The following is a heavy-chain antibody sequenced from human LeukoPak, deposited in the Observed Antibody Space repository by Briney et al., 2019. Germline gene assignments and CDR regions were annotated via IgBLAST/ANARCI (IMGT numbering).Heavy chain of an antibody. Sequence: PGGSLRLSCAASGFTFSSYAMHWVRQAPGKGLEYVSAISSNGGSTYYANSVKGRFTISRDNSKNTLYLQMGSLRAEDMAVYYYATSPREWELPAFVYWCQGTLVTVSS. CDR3: ATSPREWELPAFVY. V-gene: IGHV3-64*01. J-gene: IGHJ4*02. CDR1: GFTFSSYA. D-gene: IGHD1-26*01. CDR2: ISSNGGST.